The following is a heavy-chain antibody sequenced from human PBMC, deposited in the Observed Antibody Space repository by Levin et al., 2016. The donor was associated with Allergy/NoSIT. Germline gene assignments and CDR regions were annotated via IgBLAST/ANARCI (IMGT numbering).Heavy chain of an antibody. V-gene: IGHV3-30-3*01. CDR2: ISYDGSNK. CDR1: GFTFSSYA. Sequence: GESLKISCAASGFTFSSYAMHWVRQAPGKGLEWVAVISYDGSNKYYADSVKGRFTISRDNSKNALYLQMNSLRAEDTAVYYCARDLPVAAAGTGLVDYWGQGTLVTVSS. D-gene: IGHD6-13*01. CDR3: ARDLPVAAAGTGLVDY. J-gene: IGHJ4*02.